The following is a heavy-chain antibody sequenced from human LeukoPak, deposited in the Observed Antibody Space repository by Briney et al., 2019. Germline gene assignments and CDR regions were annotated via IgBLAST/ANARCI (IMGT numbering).Heavy chain of an antibody. V-gene: IGHV1-2*02. CDR3: ATDTIVGATTTPYYYYYMDV. CDR1: GYTFTGYY. CDR2: INPNSGGT. Sequence: ASVKVSCKASGYTFTGYYMHWVRQAPGQGLEWMGWINPNSGGTNYAQKFQGRVTMTRDTSISTAYMELSRLRSDDTAVYYCATDTIVGATTTPYYYYYMDVWGKGTTVTISS. D-gene: IGHD1-26*01. J-gene: IGHJ6*03.